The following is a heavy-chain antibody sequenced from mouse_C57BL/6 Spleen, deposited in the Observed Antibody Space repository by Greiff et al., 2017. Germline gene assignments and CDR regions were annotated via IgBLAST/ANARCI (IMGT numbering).Heavy chain of an antibody. CDR1: GYSITSGYD. V-gene: IGHV3-1*01. Sequence: EVKVVESGPGMVKPSQSLSLTCTVTGYSITSGYDWHWIRHFPGNKLEWMGYISYSGSTNYNPSLKSRISITHDTSKNHFFLKLNSVTTEDTATYYCARDASKGGYFDVWGTGTTVTVSS. CDR2: ISYSGST. J-gene: IGHJ1*03. D-gene: IGHD2-10*02. CDR3: ARDASKGGYFDV.